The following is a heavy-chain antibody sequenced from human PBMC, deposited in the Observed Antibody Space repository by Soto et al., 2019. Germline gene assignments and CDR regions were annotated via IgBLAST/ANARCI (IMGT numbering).Heavy chain of an antibody. CDR3: AKVHGSGTYYNFPDY. V-gene: IGHV3-23*01. J-gene: IGHJ4*02. CDR2: ISDNGDRT. Sequence: PGESLRLSCAASGFTFSTYAMSWVRQAPGKGLEWVSTISDNGDRTYYAASVKGRFTISRDNSKNTLYLLMNSLSAEDTALYYCAKVHGSGTYYNFPDYWGQGTLVTVSS. D-gene: IGHD3-10*01. CDR1: GFTFSTYA.